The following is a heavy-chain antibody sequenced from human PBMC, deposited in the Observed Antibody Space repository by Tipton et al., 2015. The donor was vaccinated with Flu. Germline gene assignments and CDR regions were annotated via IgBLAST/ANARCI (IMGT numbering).Heavy chain of an antibody. D-gene: IGHD6-6*01. V-gene: IGHV4-39*07. CDR3: ASVAARGAGY. J-gene: IGHJ4*02. Sequence: TLSLTCTVSGGSISSSSYYWGWIRQPPGKGLEWIGSIYYSGSTYYNPSLKSRVTISVDTSKNQFSLKLSSVTAADTAMYYCASVAARGAGYWGQGTLVTVSS. CDR1: GGSISSSSYY. CDR2: IYYSGST.